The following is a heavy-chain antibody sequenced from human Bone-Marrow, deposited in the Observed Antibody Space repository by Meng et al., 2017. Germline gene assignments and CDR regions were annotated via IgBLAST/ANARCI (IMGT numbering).Heavy chain of an antibody. D-gene: IGHD4-17*01. V-gene: IGHV3-43D*03. CDR1: GFTFSSYE. Sequence: GESLKISCAASGFTFSSYEMNWVRQAPGKGLEWVSLISWDGGSTYYADSVKGRFTISRDNSKNSLYLQMNSLRAEDTALYYCAKDINPHYGGYFDYWGQGTLVTVSS. CDR2: ISWDGGST. J-gene: IGHJ4*02. CDR3: AKDINPHYGGYFDY.